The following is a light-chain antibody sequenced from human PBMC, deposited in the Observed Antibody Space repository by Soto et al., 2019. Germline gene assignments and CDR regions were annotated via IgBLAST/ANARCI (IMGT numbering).Light chain of an antibody. CDR2: EVX. V-gene: IGLV2-8*01. CDR3: SAYAGRNTLV. CDR1: SSDVGDNY. J-gene: IGLJ1*01. Sequence: QSVLAQPPSASGSPGQSVTISCTGTSSDVGDNYVSWYQQHLGKAPKLIIYEVXLXPSGVPDRFSGYKSGNTASLTVSGLQADDEAEYYCSAYAGRNTLVLGTGTIVIVL.